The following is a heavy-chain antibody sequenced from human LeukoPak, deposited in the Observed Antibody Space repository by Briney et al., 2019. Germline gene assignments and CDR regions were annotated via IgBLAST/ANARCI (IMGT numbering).Heavy chain of an antibody. J-gene: IGHJ4*02. V-gene: IGHV3-23*01. CDR2: ISGSSDTT. D-gene: IGHD6-13*01. Sequence: GGSLRLSCAASGFTFSSYAMSWVRQAPGKGLEWVSSISGSSDTTFYADSVRGRFTISRDNSENTLYVQMNSLRAEDTAVYYCAKVSSWNLYYFDYWGQGTLVTVSS. CDR1: GFTFSSYA. CDR3: AKVSSWNLYYFDY.